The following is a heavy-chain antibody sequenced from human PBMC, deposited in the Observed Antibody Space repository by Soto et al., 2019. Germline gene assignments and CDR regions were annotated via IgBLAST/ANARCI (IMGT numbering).Heavy chain of an antibody. CDR3: VQSRCGGDGLQSYSSHSYYGLDV. J-gene: IGHJ6*02. D-gene: IGHD2-21*02. CDR1: GLSLSTTGVG. CDR2: IYWDDDK. V-gene: IGHV2-5*02. Sequence: QITLKESGPTLVKPTQTLTLTCTFSGLSLSTTGVGVGWIRQPPGKALEWLALIYWDDDKRYSPSLKSRLTITKDTSKHQVVLTMTNMDPVDTATYYCVQSRCGGDGLQSYSSHSYYGLDVWGQGTTVTVSS.